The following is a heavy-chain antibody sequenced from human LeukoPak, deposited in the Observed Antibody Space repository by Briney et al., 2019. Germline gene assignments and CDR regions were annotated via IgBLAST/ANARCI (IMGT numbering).Heavy chain of an antibody. Sequence: SETLSLTCSVSGDSVRNDFYYWGWIRQPPGKGLEWVACLSYGRNTWYNPSLESRLSISVDTSKNQFSLKLSSVTGADTAVYYCASLGRGYCSSTSCYAPDYWGQGTLVTVSS. CDR3: ASLGRGYCSSTSCYAPDY. V-gene: IGHV4-39*01. J-gene: IGHJ4*02. D-gene: IGHD2-2*01. CDR1: GDSVRNDFYY. CDR2: LSYGRNT.